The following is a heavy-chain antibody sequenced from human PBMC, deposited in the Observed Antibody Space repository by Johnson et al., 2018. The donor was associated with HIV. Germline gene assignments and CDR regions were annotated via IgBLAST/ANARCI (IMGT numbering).Heavy chain of an antibody. CDR3: AKPPSMGADAFDI. V-gene: IGHV3-30*02. CDR1: GFTFSSYG. CDR2: IRYDGTNK. Sequence: QVQLVESGGGVVQPGGSLRLSCAASGFTFSSYGMHWVRQAPGKGLEWVAFIRYDGTNKYYADSVKGRFTISRDNSKNTLYLQMHSLRAEDTGVYYCAKPPSMGADAFDIWGQGTMVTVSS. D-gene: IGHD3-16*01. J-gene: IGHJ3*02.